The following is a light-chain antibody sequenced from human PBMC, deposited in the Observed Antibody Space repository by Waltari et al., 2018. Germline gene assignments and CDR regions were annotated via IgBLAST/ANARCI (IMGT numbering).Light chain of an antibody. CDR2: GAS. J-gene: IGKJ4*01. CDR1: HPIRTTY. CDR3: QQYDISPLT. V-gene: IGKV3-20*01. Sequence: EIVLTQSPGTLSLSPGEGATLSCRTRHPIRTTYLAWYQQKPGQSPTLLIYGASSRATGVPDRFTGSGSGTDFSLTISSLEPEDFATYYCQQYDISPLTFGGGTKVEIK.